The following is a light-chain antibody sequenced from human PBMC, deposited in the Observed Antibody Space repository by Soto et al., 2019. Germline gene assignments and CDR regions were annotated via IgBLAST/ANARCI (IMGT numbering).Light chain of an antibody. CDR1: SSNIGSNT. CDR2: SNN. CDR3: AVWDGSLNGWV. V-gene: IGLV1-44*01. Sequence: QAVLTQPPSASGTPGQRVTISCSGSSSNIGSNTVNWYQHLPGTAPKVLIYSNNQRPSGVPDRFSGSRSGTSASLAISGLQSEDEADYYCAVWDGSLNGWVFGGGTKLTVL. J-gene: IGLJ3*02.